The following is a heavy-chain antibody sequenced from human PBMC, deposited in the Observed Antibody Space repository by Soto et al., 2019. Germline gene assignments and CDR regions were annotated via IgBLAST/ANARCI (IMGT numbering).Heavy chain of an antibody. CDR3: ARDRLMATAGTARHYFGLDV. D-gene: IGHD5-18*01. J-gene: IGHJ6*02. CDR1: GGSIRSGGYY. Sequence: SETLSLTCTVSGGSIRSGGYYWSWVRQNPRKGLEWIGNIYYSGNTYYNPSLKSRLTISVDTSKNQFSLNLSSVTAADTAVYYCARDRLMATAGTARHYFGLDVRGQGTTVTVSS. V-gene: IGHV4-31*03. CDR2: IYYSGNT.